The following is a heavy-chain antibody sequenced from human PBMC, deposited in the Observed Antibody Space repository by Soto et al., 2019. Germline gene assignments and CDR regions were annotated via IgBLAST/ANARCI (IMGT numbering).Heavy chain of an antibody. V-gene: IGHV4-38-2*01. CDR1: GYSIGSDHY. Sequence: PSETLSLTCAVSGYSIGSDHYWGWIRQPPGKGLEWIGNIYHSGSTYYNPSLKSRVTISIDTSKNQFSLRLTSVTAADTAVYYCARGGVVILKHVPHWFDPWGQGTLLVTVSS. J-gene: IGHJ5*02. CDR3: ARGGVVILKHVPHWFDP. D-gene: IGHD3-16*01. CDR2: IYHSGST.